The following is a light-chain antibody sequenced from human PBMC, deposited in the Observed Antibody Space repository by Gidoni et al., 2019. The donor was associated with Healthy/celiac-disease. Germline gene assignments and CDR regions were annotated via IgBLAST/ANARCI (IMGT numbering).Light chain of an antibody. CDR1: SSDVGGYKY. V-gene: IGLV2-14*03. CDR3: SSYTSSSTRV. J-gene: IGLJ3*02. Sequence: QSALTQPASGSGSPGQSITISCTGTSSDVGGYKYVSWYQQHPGKAPKLIVYDVSNRPSGVSNRFSGSKSGNTASLTISGLQAEDEADYYCSSYTSSSTRVFGGGTKLTVL. CDR2: DVS.